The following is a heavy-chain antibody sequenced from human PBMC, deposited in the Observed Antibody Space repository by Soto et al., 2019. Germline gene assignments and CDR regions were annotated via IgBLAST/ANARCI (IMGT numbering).Heavy chain of an antibody. CDR2: IYYSGST. D-gene: IGHD3-10*01. J-gene: IGHJ5*02. CDR1: GGSISSSSYY. Sequence: QLQLQESGPGLVKPSETLSLTCTVSGGSISSSSYYWGWIRQPPGKGLEWIGSIYYSGSTYYNPSLTSRVPVSVDTSRNQFSLKLSSVTAADTAVYYCARLNGGRFGELAAGLRGRCIDPWGQGTLVTVSS. V-gene: IGHV4-39*01. CDR3: ARLNGGRFGELAAGLRGRCIDP.